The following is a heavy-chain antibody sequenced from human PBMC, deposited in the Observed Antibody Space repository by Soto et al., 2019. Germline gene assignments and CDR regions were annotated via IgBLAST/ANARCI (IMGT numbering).Heavy chain of an antibody. V-gene: IGHV1-18*04. CDR1: GYTFTSHG. Sequence: QVQLVQSGAEVKKPGASVKVSCKASGYTFTSHGISWVRQAPGQGLEWMGWISPYNGDTNHAQKVQGRVTMTTDTSTSTAYMGLRSLRSDDTAVYYCVRDRLKWTYGHNYYYKYGMDVWGQGTTVTVSS. CDR3: VRDRLKWTYGHNYYYKYGMDV. D-gene: IGHD4-17*01. CDR2: ISPYNGDT. J-gene: IGHJ6*02.